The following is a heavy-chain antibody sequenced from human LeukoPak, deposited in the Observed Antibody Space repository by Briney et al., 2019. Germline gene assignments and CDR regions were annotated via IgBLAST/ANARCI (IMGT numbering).Heavy chain of an antibody. CDR2: ISAYNGNT. CDR3: ARVGPDCSGGSCYSGPLRY. J-gene: IGHJ4*02. D-gene: IGHD2-15*01. CDR1: GYTFTSYG. Sequence: ASVKVSCKASGYTFTSYGISWVRQAPGQGLEWMGWISAYNGNTNYAQKLQGRVTVTTDTSTSTAYMELRSLRSDDTAVYYCARVGPDCSGGSCYSGPLRYWGQGTLVTVSS. V-gene: IGHV1-18*01.